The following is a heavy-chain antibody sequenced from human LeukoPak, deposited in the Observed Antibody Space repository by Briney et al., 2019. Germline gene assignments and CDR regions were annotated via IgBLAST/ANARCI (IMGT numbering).Heavy chain of an antibody. Sequence: GGSLRLSCAASGFTFSSYGMHWVRQAPGKGLEWVAVIWYDGSNKYYADSVKGRFTISRDNSKNTLYLQMNSLRAEDTAVYYCARVKRLAVAGVFDYWGQGTLVTVSS. D-gene: IGHD6-19*01. CDR3: ARVKRLAVAGVFDY. J-gene: IGHJ4*02. V-gene: IGHV3-33*01. CDR1: GFTFSSYG. CDR2: IWYDGSNK.